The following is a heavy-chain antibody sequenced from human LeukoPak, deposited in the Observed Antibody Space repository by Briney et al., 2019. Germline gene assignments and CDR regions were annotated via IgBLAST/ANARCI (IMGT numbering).Heavy chain of an antibody. J-gene: IGHJ4*02. CDR3: ARNTHATTDWPYFDF. Sequence: PSGTLSLTCAVSGVSISRYCWRWIRQNPGKGLQWIAYINYDGETNYDYSLKSRATISVDTSKNQFSLRLTSVTAADTAIYYCARNTHATTDWPYFDFWGQGAHITVSS. CDR2: INYDGET. CDR1: GVSISRYC. V-gene: IGHV4-59*08. D-gene: IGHD3-9*01.